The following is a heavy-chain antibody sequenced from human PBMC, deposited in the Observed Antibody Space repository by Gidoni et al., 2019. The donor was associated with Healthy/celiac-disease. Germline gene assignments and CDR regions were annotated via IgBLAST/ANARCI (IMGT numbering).Heavy chain of an antibody. D-gene: IGHD2-2*01. CDR3: ARALGYCSSTSCPYYFDY. J-gene: IGHJ4*02. V-gene: IGHV1-46*01. Sequence: QVQLVQSGAEVKKPGASVKVSCKASGYTFTSTTMHWVRQAPGQGLEWMGIINPSGGSTSYAQKCQGRVTMTRDTSTSTVYMELSSLRSEDTAVYYCARALGYCSSTSCPYYFDYWGQGTLVTVSS. CDR1: GYTFTSTT. CDR2: INPSGGST.